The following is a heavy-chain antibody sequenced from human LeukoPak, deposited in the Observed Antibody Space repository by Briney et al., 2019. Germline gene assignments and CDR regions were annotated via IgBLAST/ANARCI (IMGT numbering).Heavy chain of an antibody. Sequence: GASVPVSCKACGYTLTDQYMHWVRQAPGKEVAWMGWINHKSGGKNYAQKFQGRVTTTRDMSISTAYMELSGLRSDDTAVYYCARTYYSDSRGMDDVFDIWGQGTMVTVSS. CDR2: INHKSGGK. J-gene: IGHJ3*02. CDR1: GYTLTDQY. CDR3: ARTYYSDSRGMDDVFDI. D-gene: IGHD3-22*01. V-gene: IGHV1-2*02.